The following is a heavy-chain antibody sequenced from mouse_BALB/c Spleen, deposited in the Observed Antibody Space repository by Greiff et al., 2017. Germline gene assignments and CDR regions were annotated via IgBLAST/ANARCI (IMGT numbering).Heavy chain of an antibody. CDR2: IDPANGNT. Sequence: VQLQQSGAELVKPGASVKLSCTASGFNIKDTYMHWVKQRPEQGLEWIGRIDPANGNTKYDPKFQGKATITADTSSNTAYLQLSSLTSEDTAVYYCAREEVVTHYYAMDYWGQGTSVTVSS. CDR3: AREEVVTHYYAMDY. V-gene: IGHV14-3*02. D-gene: IGHD2-3*01. CDR1: GFNIKDTY. J-gene: IGHJ4*01.